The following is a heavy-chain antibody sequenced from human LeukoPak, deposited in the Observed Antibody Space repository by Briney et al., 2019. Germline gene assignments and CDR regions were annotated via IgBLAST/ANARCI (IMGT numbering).Heavy chain of an antibody. Sequence: ASVKVSCKASGYTFIDYYMHWVRQAPGQGLEWMGWINPNSGGTNYAQKFQGRVTMTRDTSISTAYMELSRLRSDDTAVYYCARVRPVGARWYYYYMDVWGKGTTVTVSS. CDR1: GYTFIDYY. V-gene: IGHV1-2*02. CDR3: ARVRPVGARWYYYYMDV. CDR2: INPNSGGT. D-gene: IGHD1-26*01. J-gene: IGHJ6*03.